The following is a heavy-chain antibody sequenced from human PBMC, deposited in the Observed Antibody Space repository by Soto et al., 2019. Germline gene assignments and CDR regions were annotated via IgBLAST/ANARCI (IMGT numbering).Heavy chain of an antibody. CDR3: AHSASVLMVYAIYYYFDY. CDR2: ICWDDDK. V-gene: IGHV2-5*02. J-gene: IGHJ4*02. CDR1: GFSLSTSGVG. Sequence: QITLKESGPTLVKPTQTLTLTCTFSGFSLSTSGVGVGWIRQPPGKALEWLALICWDDDKRYSPSLKSRLTITKDTSKNQVVLTMTNMDPVDTATYYCAHSASVLMVYAIYYYFDYWGQGTLVTVSS. D-gene: IGHD2-8*01.